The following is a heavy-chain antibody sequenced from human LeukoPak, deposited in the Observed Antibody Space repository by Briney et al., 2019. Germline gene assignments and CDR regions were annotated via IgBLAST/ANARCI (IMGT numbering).Heavy chain of an antibody. J-gene: IGHJ5*02. CDR2: IPHVGSNA. D-gene: IGHD3-3*01. Sequence: PGGSLRLSCVASGFTFTRNCMHWVRQAPGKGLEWVAAIPHVGSNALYADSVKGRFTISRDDSKSTQYLQMNSLRIEDSAMYYCATGSDFYYASWGQGTLVTVSS. V-gene: IGHV3-30*03. CDR1: GFTFTRNC. CDR3: ATGSDFYYAS.